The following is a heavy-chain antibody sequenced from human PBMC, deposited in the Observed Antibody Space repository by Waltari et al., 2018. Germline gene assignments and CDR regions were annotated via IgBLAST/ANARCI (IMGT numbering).Heavy chain of an antibody. CDR3: ARGAGYCSGGSCYSRGDYYYYMDV. Sequence: QVQLVQSGAEVKKPGSSVKVSCKASGGTFSSYAISWVRQAPGQGLEWMGGIIPIFGTANYAQKFQGRVTITADESTSTAYMELSSLRSEDTAVYYCARGAGYCSGGSCYSRGDYYYYMDVWDKGTTVTVSS. CDR1: GGTFSSYA. D-gene: IGHD2-15*01. V-gene: IGHV1-69*01. CDR2: IIPIFGTA. J-gene: IGHJ6*03.